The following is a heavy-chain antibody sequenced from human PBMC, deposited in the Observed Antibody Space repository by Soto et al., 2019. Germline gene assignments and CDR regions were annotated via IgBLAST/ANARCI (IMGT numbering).Heavy chain of an antibody. Sequence: SVKVSSKASGGTFSSYAISWVRQAPGQGLEWMGGIIPIFGTANYAQKFQGRVTITADESTSTAYMELSSLRSEDTAVYYCARLRRDCSGGSCPPGVYYYYGMDVWGQGTTVTVSS. CDR3: ARLRRDCSGGSCPPGVYYYYGMDV. CDR2: IIPIFGTA. D-gene: IGHD2-15*01. V-gene: IGHV1-69*13. CDR1: GGTFSSYA. J-gene: IGHJ6*02.